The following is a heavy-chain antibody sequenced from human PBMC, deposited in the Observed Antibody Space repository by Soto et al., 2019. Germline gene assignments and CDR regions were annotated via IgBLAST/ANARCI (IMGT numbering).Heavy chain of an antibody. CDR1: GASISSGDYY. D-gene: IGHD1-26*01. J-gene: IGHJ4*01. V-gene: IGHV4-30-4*01. CDR3: ARRVATYYLSFDY. Sequence: PSETLSLTCNVSGASISSGDYYWSWIRQPPGKGLEWIGYIYFSESTSYNPSLKSRVTISVDKSKNQFSLRVTSVTAADTAVLYCARRVATYYLSFDYSGHG. CDR2: IYFSEST.